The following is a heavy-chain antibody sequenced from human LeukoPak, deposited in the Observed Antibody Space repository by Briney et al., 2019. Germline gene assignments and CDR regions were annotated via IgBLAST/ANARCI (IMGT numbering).Heavy chain of an antibody. J-gene: IGHJ4*02. Sequence: GGSLRLSCAASGFTFSSYEMNWVRQAPGKGLEWVSYISSSGGSTYYADSVKGRFTISRDNSKNTLHLQMNSLRAEDTAVYHCARQLGYCSDGSCYFDYWGQGTLVTVSS. CDR3: ARQLGYCSDGSCYFDY. D-gene: IGHD2-15*01. CDR2: ISSSGGST. V-gene: IGHV3-48*03. CDR1: GFTFSSYE.